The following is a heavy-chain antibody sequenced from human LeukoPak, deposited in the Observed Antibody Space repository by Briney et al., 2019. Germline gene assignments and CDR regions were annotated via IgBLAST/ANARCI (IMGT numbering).Heavy chain of an antibody. V-gene: IGHV3-20*01. J-gene: IGHJ4*02. Sequence: GGSLRLSCAASGFTFDDYGMSWVRQAPGKGLEWVSGINWNGDSTGYADSVKGRFTISRDNAKNSLYLQMNSLRAEDTALYHCARGRLRFLDYWGQGTLVTVSS. CDR3: ARGRLRFLDY. CDR2: INWNGDST. D-gene: IGHD3-3*01. CDR1: GFTFDDYG.